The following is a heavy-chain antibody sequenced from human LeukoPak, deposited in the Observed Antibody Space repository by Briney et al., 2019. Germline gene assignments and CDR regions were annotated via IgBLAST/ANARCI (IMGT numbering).Heavy chain of an antibody. CDR3: ARERTPIWFGELSRNVYFDY. CDR1: GGSISSSSYY. CDR2: IYYSGST. J-gene: IGHJ4*02. V-gene: IGHV4-39*07. D-gene: IGHD3-10*01. Sequence: SETLSLTCTVSGGSISSSSYYWGWIRQPPGKGLEWIGSIYYSGSTYYNPSLKSRVTISVDTSKNQFSLKLSSVTAADTAVYDCARERTPIWFGELSRNVYFDYWGQGTLVTVSS.